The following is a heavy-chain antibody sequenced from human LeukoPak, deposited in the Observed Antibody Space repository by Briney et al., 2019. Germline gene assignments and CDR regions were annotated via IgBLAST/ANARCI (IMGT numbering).Heavy chain of an antibody. CDR1: GFIFSDYW. CDR2: IKGDGTIT. V-gene: IGHV3-74*01. Sequence: AGGSLRLSCAASGFIFSDYWMHWVRQVPRKGLVWVSTIKGDGTITNYADSVKGRFTISRDNAKNTLYLQMNSLRVEDSGIYYCARDGPAATGPDLDYWGQGTLVTVSS. CDR3: ARDGPAATGPDLDY. D-gene: IGHD6-13*01. J-gene: IGHJ4*02.